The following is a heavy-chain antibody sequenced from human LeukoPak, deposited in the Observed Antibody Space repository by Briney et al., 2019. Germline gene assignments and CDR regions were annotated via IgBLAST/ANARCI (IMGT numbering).Heavy chain of an antibody. CDR2: ISGSGSAI. D-gene: IGHD6-19*01. V-gene: IGHV3-48*03. Sequence: GGSLRLSCAASGFTFSSYEMNWVRQAPGKGLEWVSYISGSGSAIYYADSVKGRFTISRDNAKNSLYLQMNSLRAEDTALYYCAREGGSGWYSGWFDPWGQGTLVTVSS. CDR1: GFTFSSYE. CDR3: AREGGSGWYSGWFDP. J-gene: IGHJ5*02.